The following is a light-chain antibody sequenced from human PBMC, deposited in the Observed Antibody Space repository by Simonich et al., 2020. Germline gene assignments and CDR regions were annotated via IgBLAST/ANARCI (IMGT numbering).Light chain of an antibody. J-gene: IGKJ1*01. Sequence: DIVMTQSPLSLPVTLGQPASISCRSSQSLVHSDGNTYLNWFQQRPGQSPRSLIYKVSNRDSGVPDRFSGSGSGTDFTLKISRVEAEDVGVYYCMQSIQLGWTFGQGTKVEIK. CDR1: QSLVHSDGNTY. CDR3: MQSIQLGWT. V-gene: IGKV2-30*02. CDR2: KVS.